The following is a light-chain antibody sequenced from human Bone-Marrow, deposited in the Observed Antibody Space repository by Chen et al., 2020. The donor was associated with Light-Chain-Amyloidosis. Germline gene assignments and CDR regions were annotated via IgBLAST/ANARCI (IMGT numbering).Light chain of an antibody. Sequence: QSALTQPPSGSGSPGHAINIPRPGTSSDVGGDNHVSWYQQHPDKAPKLMIYEVTNRPSWVPDRFSGSKSDNTASLTISGLQTEDEADYFCSSYTITNTLVFGSGTRVTVL. J-gene: IGLJ1*01. CDR3: SSYTITNTLV. CDR1: SSDVGGDNH. CDR2: EVT. V-gene: IGLV2-14*01.